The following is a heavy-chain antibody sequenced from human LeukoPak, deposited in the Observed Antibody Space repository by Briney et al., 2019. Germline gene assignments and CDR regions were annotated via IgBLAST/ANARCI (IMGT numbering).Heavy chain of an antibody. CDR2: IYHTGTT. J-gene: IGHJ4*02. D-gene: IGHD4-23*01. Sequence: SETLSLTCTLSRGSIMTTHWWSWVRRPPGKGLEWIGEIYHTGTTNYSPSLKSRLTISVDQSRNQFSLRLSSVTAADTATYYCAAWGVDYGGNFDYSDYWGQGTLVTVSS. CDR1: RGSIMTTHW. CDR3: AAWGVDYGGNFDYSDY. V-gene: IGHV4-4*02.